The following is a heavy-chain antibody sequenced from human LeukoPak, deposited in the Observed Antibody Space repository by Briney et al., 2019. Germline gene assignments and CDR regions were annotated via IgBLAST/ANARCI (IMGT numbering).Heavy chain of an antibody. D-gene: IGHD3-3*01. CDR2: IGTAGDT. Sequence: GGSLRLSCAASGFTFSSYDMHWVRQATGKGLEWVSAIGTAGDTYYPGSVKGRFTISRENAKNSLYLQTNSLRAGDTAVYYCARGGWSGHPNYYYYGMDVWGQGTTVTVSS. CDR1: GFTFSSYD. CDR3: ARGGWSGHPNYYYYGMDV. J-gene: IGHJ6*02. V-gene: IGHV3-13*01.